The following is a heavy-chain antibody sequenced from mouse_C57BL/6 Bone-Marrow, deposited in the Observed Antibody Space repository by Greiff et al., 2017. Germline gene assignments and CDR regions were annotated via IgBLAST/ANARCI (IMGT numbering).Heavy chain of an antibody. CDR3: ARGPEDY. J-gene: IGHJ4*01. CDR1: GYTFTSYW. V-gene: IGHV1-59*01. CDR2: IDPSDSYT. Sequence: VQLQQPGAELVRPGTSVKLSCKASGYTFTSYWMHWVKQRPGQGLEWIGVIDPSDSYTNYNQKFKGKATLTVDTSSSTAYMQLSSLTSEDSAVYYCARGPEDYWGRGTSVTVSS.